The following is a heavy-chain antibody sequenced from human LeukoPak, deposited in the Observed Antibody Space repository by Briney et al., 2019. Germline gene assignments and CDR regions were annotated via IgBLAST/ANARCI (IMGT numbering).Heavy chain of an antibody. J-gene: IGHJ4*02. CDR3: TTDGGDYDDY. V-gene: IGHV3-15*01. D-gene: IGHD3-16*01. CDR2: IKSKADGGTT. CDR1: GFTFSNAW. Sequence: GGSLRLSCAASGFTFSNAWMSWVRQGLGKGLEWVGRIKSKADGGTTDYVAPVKGRFTISRDDSKNTVYLQMNSLKTEDTAVYYCTTDGGDYDDYWGQGTLVTVSS.